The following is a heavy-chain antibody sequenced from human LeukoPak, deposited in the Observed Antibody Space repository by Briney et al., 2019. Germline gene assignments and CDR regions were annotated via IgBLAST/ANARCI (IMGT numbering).Heavy chain of an antibody. J-gene: IGHJ4*02. CDR3: ARYNSLGRGFTAVDY. V-gene: IGHV4-59*01. CDR2: YYSGSP. D-gene: IGHD3-10*01. CDR1: GSSINNYS. Sequence: SETLSLTCSVSGSSINNYSWSWIRQSPGRGLEWLGFYYSGSPNYNPSLKSGVTISVDTSKNQFSLRLSPLTAADSAVYYCARYNSLGRGFTAVDYWGQGTLVTVSS.